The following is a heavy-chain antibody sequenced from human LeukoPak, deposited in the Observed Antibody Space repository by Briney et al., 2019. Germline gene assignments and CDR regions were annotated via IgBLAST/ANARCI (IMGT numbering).Heavy chain of an antibody. CDR2: IFYSGST. CDR3: ARDGGYSSGRYWFDP. CDR1: GGSISSGGYY. V-gene: IGHV4-31*03. J-gene: IGHJ5*02. D-gene: IGHD6-19*01. Sequence: PSQTLSLTCTVSGGSISSGGYYWTWIRQLPGKGLESIGSIFYSGSTYYTPSLKSRVTISVDTSKNHFSLKLTSVTAADTAMYYCARDGGYSSGRYWFDPWGQGTLVTVSS.